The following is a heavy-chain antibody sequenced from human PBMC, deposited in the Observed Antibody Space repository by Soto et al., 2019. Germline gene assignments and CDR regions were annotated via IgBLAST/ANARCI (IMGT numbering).Heavy chain of an antibody. V-gene: IGHV1-2*02. Sequence: ASVQVSCKASGYTFTGYYIHWVRQAPGQGLEWMGWINPNSGGTKYPQKVQGRVTMTRDTSIRTVYMSLTGLKSDDTAVYFCARDLAKGGGSAGFDYWGQGTLVTVSS. J-gene: IGHJ4*02. D-gene: IGHD2-15*01. CDR3: ARDLAKGGGSAGFDY. CDR1: GYTFTGYY. CDR2: INPNSGGT.